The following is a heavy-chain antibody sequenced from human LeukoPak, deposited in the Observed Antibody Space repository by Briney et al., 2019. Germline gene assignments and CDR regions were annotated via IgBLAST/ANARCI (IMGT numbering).Heavy chain of an antibody. CDR2: IIPILGIA. V-gene: IGHV1-69*04. Sequence: SVKVSCKASGGTFSSYAISWVRQAPGQGLEWMGRIIPILGIANYAQKFQGRVTITADKSTSTAYMELSSLRSEDTAVYYCARVMGATRWFDPWGQGTLVTVSS. J-gene: IGHJ5*02. CDR1: GGTFSSYA. D-gene: IGHD1-26*01. CDR3: ARVMGATRWFDP.